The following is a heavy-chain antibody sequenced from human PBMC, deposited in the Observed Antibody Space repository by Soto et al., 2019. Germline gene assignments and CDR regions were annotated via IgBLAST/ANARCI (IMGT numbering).Heavy chain of an antibody. D-gene: IGHD5-12*01. V-gene: IGHV4-39*01. Sequence: SETLSLTCTVSGGSISSSSYYWGWIRQPPGKGLEWIGSIYYSGSTYYNPSLKSRVTISVDTSKNQFSLKLSSVTAADTAVYYCARHDVPVACVDYWGQGTLVTVSS. J-gene: IGHJ4*02. CDR3: ARHDVPVACVDY. CDR1: GGSISSSSYY. CDR2: IYYSGST.